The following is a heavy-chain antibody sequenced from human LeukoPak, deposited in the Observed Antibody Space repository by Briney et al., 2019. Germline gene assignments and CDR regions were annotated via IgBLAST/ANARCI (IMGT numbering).Heavy chain of an antibody. V-gene: IGHV3-21*01. J-gene: IGHJ4*02. D-gene: IGHD6-13*01. CDR1: GFTFSSYS. CDR3: ARVPRGYSRYFDY. CDR2: ISSSSSYI. Sequence: GGSLRLSCAASGFTFSSYSMTWVRQAPGKGLEWVSSISSSSSYIYYADSVKGRFTISRDNAKNSLYLQMNSLRAEDTAVYYCARVPRGYSRYFDYWGQGTLVTVSS.